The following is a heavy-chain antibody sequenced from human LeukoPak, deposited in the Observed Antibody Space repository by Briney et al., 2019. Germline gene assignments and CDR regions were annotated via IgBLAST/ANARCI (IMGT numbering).Heavy chain of an antibody. J-gene: IGHJ4*02. Sequence: GGSLRLSCAASGFTFSHYAMHWVRQAPGKGLEWVALISHDGSSQYYADSVKGRFTISRDSSRDTLYLQMDSLRADDTAVYYCARERTGYYMACWGQGTLVTVSS. CDR1: GFTFSHYA. CDR3: ARERTGYYMAC. D-gene: IGHD3/OR15-3a*01. V-gene: IGHV3-30-3*01. CDR2: ISHDGSSQ.